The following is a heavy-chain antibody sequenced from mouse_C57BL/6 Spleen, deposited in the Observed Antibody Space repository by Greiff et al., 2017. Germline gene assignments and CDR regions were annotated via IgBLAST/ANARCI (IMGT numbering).Heavy chain of an antibody. Sequence: QVQLQQPGTELLRPGAVVKLSCKASGYTFTSYWMHWVKQRPGQGLEWIGNINPSNGGTNYNEKFKSKATLTVDKSSSTAYMQLSSLTSEDSAVYYCARGGLDTWFAYWGQGTLVTVSA. CDR1: GYTFTSYW. V-gene: IGHV1-53*01. J-gene: IGHJ3*01. CDR3: ARGGLDTWFAY. CDR2: INPSNGGT. D-gene: IGHD4-1*01.